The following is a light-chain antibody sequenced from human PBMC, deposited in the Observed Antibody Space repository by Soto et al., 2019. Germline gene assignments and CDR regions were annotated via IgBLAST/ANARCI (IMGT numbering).Light chain of an antibody. CDR2: ANN. CDR3: QSYDSRLFEVI. CDR1: TSNIGAGYE. J-gene: IGLJ2*01. V-gene: IGLV1-40*01. Sequence: QSVLTQPPSVSGAPGQRVTISCTGTTSNIGAGYEVHWYRQLPGTAPKLLIYANNNRPSGVPDRFSGSRSDTSASLAITGLQAEDEAVYYCQSYDSRLFEVIFGGGTKVTVL.